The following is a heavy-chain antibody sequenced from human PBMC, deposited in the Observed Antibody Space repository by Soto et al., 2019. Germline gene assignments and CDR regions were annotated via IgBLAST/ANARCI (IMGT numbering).Heavy chain of an antibody. J-gene: IGHJ5*02. V-gene: IGHV4-39*01. CDR3: ARSTHYDFWSGYYTAVGWFNP. Sequence: SETLSLTXTVSGGSISSSSYYWGWIRQPPGKGLEWIGSIYYSGSTYYNPSLKSRVTISVDTSKNQFSLKLSSVTAADTAVYYCARSTHYDFWSGYYTAVGWFNPWGQGTLVTVSS. CDR2: IYYSGST. CDR1: GGSISSSSYY. D-gene: IGHD3-3*01.